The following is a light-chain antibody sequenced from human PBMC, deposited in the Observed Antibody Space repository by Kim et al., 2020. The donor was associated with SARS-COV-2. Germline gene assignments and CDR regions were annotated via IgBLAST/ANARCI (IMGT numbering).Light chain of an antibody. CDR1: QSVNTY. CDR3: QQRRSWLRT. V-gene: IGKV3-11*01. Sequence: LSPRESATLSFRASQSVNTYLAWYQQKPGQAPRLLIYDATSRSSGIPGRFSGRGSVTDFTLTIRSLGHEDSVVYYCQQRRSWLRTFGQGTKVDIK. CDR2: DAT. J-gene: IGKJ1*01.